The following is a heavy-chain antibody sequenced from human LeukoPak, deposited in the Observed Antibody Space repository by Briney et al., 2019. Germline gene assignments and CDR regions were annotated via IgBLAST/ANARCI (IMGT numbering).Heavy chain of an antibody. Sequence: GGSLRLSCAASGFTFSSYWMHWVRQAPGKGLVWVSRINTDGSSTSYADSVKGRFTISRDNAMNTLYLQMNSLRAEDTAVYYCAKGNSSSWYNWFDPWGQGTLVTVSS. CDR2: INTDGSST. V-gene: IGHV3-74*01. CDR1: GFTFSSYW. CDR3: AKGNSSSWYNWFDP. D-gene: IGHD6-13*01. J-gene: IGHJ5*02.